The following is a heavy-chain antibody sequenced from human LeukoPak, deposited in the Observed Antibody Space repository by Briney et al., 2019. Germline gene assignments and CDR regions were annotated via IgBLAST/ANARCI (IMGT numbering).Heavy chain of an antibody. CDR3: ARENTMVRGVTLYYFDY. J-gene: IGHJ4*02. V-gene: IGHV3-33*01. CDR2: IWFDGSKK. D-gene: IGHD3-10*01. Sequence: PGRSLRLSCVASGFTFSGYGIHWVRQAPGKGLGWVAFIWFDGSKKYYADSVKGRFTISRDNSKNTLYLQMNSLRAEDTAVYYCARENTMVRGVTLYYFDYWGQGTLVTVSS. CDR1: GFTFSGYG.